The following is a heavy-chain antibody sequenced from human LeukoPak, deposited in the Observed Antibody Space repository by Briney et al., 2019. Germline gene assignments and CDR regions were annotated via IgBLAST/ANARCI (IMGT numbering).Heavy chain of an antibody. J-gene: IGHJ6*02. CDR2: ISIGSTFV. V-gene: IGHV3-21*01. D-gene: IGHD4-17*01. CDR1: GFTLSNYN. Sequence: GGSLRLSCAASGFTLSNYNMNWVRQAPGKGLEWVSSISIGSTFVYYTDSMRGRFTISRDDAKNSLYLQMDRLRVEDTAVYYCAKGEGMTTVTTVDMDVWGQGTTVTVSS. CDR3: AKGEGMTTVTTVDMDV.